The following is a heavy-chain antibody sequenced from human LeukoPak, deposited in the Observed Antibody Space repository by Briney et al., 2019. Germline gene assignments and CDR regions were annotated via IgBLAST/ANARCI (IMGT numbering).Heavy chain of an antibody. CDR2: FNGRGDNT. J-gene: IGHJ5*02. CDR3: AKDRVSPGFNWFDP. V-gene: IGHV3-23*01. Sequence: PGGSLRLSCAASGVIISSYAMSWVRQAPGKGLEWVSAFNGRGDNTYYADFVKGRFTISRDNSKSTVYLQMNSLRTEDTAVYYCAKDRVSPGFNWFDPWGQGTLVTVSS. CDR1: GVIISSYA. D-gene: IGHD2/OR15-2a*01.